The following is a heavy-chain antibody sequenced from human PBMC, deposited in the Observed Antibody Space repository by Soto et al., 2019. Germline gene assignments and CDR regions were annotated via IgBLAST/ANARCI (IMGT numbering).Heavy chain of an antibody. CDR2: ISYDGSNK. D-gene: IGHD6-6*01. V-gene: IGHV3-30*18. CDR1: GFTFSSYG. J-gene: IGHJ5*02. CDR3: AKEGIRSIAPEFDP. Sequence: QVQLVESGGGVVQPGRSLRLSCAASGFTFSSYGMHWVRQAPGKGLEWVAVISYDGSNKYYADSVRGRFTISRDNSKSTLYLQMNSLRAEDTAVYYCAKEGIRSIAPEFDPWGQGTLVTVSS.